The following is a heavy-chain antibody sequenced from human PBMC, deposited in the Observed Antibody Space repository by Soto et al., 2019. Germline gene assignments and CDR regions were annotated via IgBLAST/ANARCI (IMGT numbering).Heavy chain of an antibody. D-gene: IGHD3-22*01. J-gene: IGHJ3*02. CDR1: GYTCTTYA. Sequence: QVQLVQYGAEVKKPGASVKVSCKASGYTCTTYAINWVRQAIGQGLEWMGWMNPNSGNTHYAQKFQGRVTMTRNTSIDTAYMELSSLRFEDTAVYYCARGAIVDDAFDIWGQGTMVTVSS. CDR3: ARGAIVDDAFDI. CDR2: MNPNSGNT. V-gene: IGHV1-8*01.